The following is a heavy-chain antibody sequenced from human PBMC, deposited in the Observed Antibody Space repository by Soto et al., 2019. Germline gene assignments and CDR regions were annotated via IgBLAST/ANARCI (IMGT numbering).Heavy chain of an antibody. D-gene: IGHD3-22*01. CDR1: GFTFSSYW. J-gene: IGHJ3*02. CDR3: ARQTYYYDSSGAPRAFDI. CDR2: INSDGSST. Sequence: GGSLRLSCAASGFTFSSYWMHWVRQAPGKGLVWISRINSDGSSTSYADSVKGPFTISRDNAKNTLYLQMNSLRAEDTAVYYCARQTYYYDSSGAPRAFDIWGQGTMVTVSS. V-gene: IGHV3-74*01.